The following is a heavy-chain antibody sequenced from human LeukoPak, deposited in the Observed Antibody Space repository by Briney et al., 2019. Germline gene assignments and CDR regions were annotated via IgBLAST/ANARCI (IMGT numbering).Heavy chain of an antibody. CDR3: ARDLDTAMAPFDY. CDR1: GFTSSSYS. CDR2: ISSSSSYI. Sequence: GGSLRLSCAASGFTSSSYSMNWVRQAPGKGLEWVSSISSSSSYIYYADSVKGRFTISRDNAKNSLYLQMNSLRAEDTAVYYCARDLDTAMAPFDYWGQGTLVTVSS. D-gene: IGHD5-18*01. J-gene: IGHJ4*02. V-gene: IGHV3-21*01.